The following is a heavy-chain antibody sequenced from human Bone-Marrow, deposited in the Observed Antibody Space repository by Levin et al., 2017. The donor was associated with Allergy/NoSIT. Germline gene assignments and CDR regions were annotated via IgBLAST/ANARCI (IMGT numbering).Heavy chain of an antibody. J-gene: IGHJ4*02. CDR1: GGSISSSNW. D-gene: IGHD3-10*01. V-gene: IGHV4-4*02. CDR3: ARDWVGDYYGSGSYYPL. Sequence: SETLSLTCAVSGGSISSSNWWSWVRQPPGKGLEWIGEIYHSGSTNYNPSLKSRVTISVDKSKNQFSLKLSSVTAADTAVYYCARDWVGDYYGSGSYYPLWGQGTLVTVSS. CDR2: IYHSGST.